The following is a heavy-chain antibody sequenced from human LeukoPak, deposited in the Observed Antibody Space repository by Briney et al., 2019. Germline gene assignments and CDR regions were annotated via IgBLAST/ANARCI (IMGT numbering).Heavy chain of an antibody. Sequence: GESLKISCKGSGYSLTSYWIGWVRQMPGKCLEWMGIIYPGDSDTRYSPSFQGQVTISANKSISTAYLQWSRLKASDTAMYYCARRATAGVDPWGQGTLVTVSS. D-gene: IGHD5-18*01. CDR3: ARRATAGVDP. V-gene: IGHV5-51*01. CDR2: IYPGDSDT. CDR1: GYSLTSYW. J-gene: IGHJ5*02.